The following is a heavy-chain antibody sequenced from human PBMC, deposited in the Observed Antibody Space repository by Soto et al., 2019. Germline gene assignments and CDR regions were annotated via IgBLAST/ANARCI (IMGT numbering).Heavy chain of an antibody. CDR1: GPSISSISYY. CDR3: ARRGSVGYYYYYGMDV. CDR2: IYYSGST. V-gene: IGHV4-39*01. J-gene: IGHJ6*02. Sequence: SDTLSLTCTLAGPSISSISYYWALIRQPPGKGLEWIGSIYYSGSTYYHPSLKSRVTISVDTSKNQFSLKLSSVTAADTAVYYCARRGSVGYYYYYGMDVWGQGTTVT. D-gene: IGHD6-25*01.